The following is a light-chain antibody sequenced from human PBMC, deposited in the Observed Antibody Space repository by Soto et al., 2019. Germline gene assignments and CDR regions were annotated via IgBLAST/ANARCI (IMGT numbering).Light chain of an antibody. Sequence: EIVLTQSPGTLSLSPGERATVSCRASQSVSSSYLAWYQQKPGQAPRLLIYGASCRATGIPDRFSGGGSGTDFTLTISRLEPEDFAVYYCQQYGSSPRTFGQGTKVDIK. V-gene: IGKV3-20*01. CDR1: QSVSSSY. CDR3: QQYGSSPRT. J-gene: IGKJ1*01. CDR2: GAS.